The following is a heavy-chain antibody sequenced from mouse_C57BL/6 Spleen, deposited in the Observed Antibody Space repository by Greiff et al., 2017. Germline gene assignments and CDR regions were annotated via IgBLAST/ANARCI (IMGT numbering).Heavy chain of an antibody. D-gene: IGHD1-1*01. CDR1: GFTFSSYG. Sequence: EVQLQQSGGDLVKPGGSLKLSCAASGFTFSSYGMSWVRQTPDKRLEWVATISSGGSYTYYPDSVKGRFTISRDNAKNTLYLQMSSLKSEDTAMYYCARGLSSYYFDYWGQGTTLTVSS. J-gene: IGHJ2*01. CDR2: ISSGGSYT. CDR3: ARGLSSYYFDY. V-gene: IGHV5-6*01.